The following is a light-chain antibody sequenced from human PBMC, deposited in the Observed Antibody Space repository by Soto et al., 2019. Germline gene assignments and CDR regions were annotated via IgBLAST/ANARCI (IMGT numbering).Light chain of an antibody. Sequence: PGERATLSCRASQSVSSSYLAWYQQKPGQAPRLLIYGASSRATGIPDRFSGSGSGTDFTLTISRLEPEDFAVYYCQQYGSSPPITFGQGARLEIK. CDR1: QSVSSSY. CDR3: QQYGSSPPIT. CDR2: GAS. V-gene: IGKV3-20*01. J-gene: IGKJ5*01.